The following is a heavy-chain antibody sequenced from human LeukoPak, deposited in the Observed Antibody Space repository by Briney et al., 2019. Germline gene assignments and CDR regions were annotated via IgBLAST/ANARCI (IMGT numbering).Heavy chain of an antibody. CDR3: ARAFDILTGYYPLVEGFDI. J-gene: IGHJ3*02. CDR1: GFMFDDYS. CDR2: INSDGSTT. V-gene: IGHV3-74*01. D-gene: IGHD3-9*01. Sequence: GGSLRLSCAASGFMFDDYSMHWVRQAPGKGLAWVSRINSDGSTTNYADSVKGRFTISRDNAKNSVSLQMNSLRAEDTAVYYCARAFDILTGYYPLVEGFDIWGQGTTVTVSS.